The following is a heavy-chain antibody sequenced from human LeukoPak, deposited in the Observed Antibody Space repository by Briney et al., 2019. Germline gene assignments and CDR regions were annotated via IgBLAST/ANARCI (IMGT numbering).Heavy chain of an antibody. CDR3: ARGSAYYYDSSGSIPFDP. J-gene: IGHJ5*02. CDR2: INPNSGGT. V-gene: IGHV1-2*06. Sequence: ASVKVSCKASGYTFTGYYMHWVRQAPGQGLEWMGRINPNSGGTNYAQKFQGRVTMTRDTSISTAYMELSRLRSDDTAVYYCARGSAYYYDSSGSIPFDPWGQGTLVTVSS. CDR1: GYTFTGYY. D-gene: IGHD3-22*01.